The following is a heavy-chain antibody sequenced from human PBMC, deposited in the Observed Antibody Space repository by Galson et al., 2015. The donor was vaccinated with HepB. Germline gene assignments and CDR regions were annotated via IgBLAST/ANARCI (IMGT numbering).Heavy chain of an antibody. Sequence: SLRLSCAASGFTFSGYGMRWVRQAPGKGLGWVAVMWYGGRNNYYGDSVKGRFTISRDESKNTLYLQMHSLSAADTAMYYCASHEATSTVTRAGFDYWGQGTLVTVSS. CDR2: MWYGGRNN. J-gene: IGHJ4*02. CDR3: ASHEATSTVTRAGFDY. D-gene: IGHD4-17*01. V-gene: IGHV3-33*08. CDR1: GFTFSGYG.